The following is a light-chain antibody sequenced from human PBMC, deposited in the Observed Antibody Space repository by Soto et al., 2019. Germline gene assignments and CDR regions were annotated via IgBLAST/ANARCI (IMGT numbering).Light chain of an antibody. J-gene: IGKJ3*01. V-gene: IGKV3-20*01. Sequence: EIVLTQSPGTLSLSPGERATLSCRASQSVSSSYLAWYQQKPGQAPRLLIYGASSRATGIPDRLSGSGSGTDFTLTISRLEPEDFAVYYCQQFGSSPLFTFGPGTKVDLK. CDR1: QSVSSSY. CDR2: GAS. CDR3: QQFGSSPLFT.